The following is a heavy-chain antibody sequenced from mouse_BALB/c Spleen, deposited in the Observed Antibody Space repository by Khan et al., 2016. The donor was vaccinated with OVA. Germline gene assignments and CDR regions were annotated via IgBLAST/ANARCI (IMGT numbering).Heavy chain of an antibody. CDR2: VSTGGSYP. CDR1: GFTFSTYG. D-gene: IGHD1-1*01. Sequence: EVELVESGGDLVKPGGSLKLSCAASGFTFSTYGMSWVRQTPDKRLEWVAPVSTGGSYPYYPDSVKGRFTISRDNAKNTLYLQMSGLKSEDTAMFYCTRLAYYYDSEGFAYWGQGTLVTVSA. V-gene: IGHV5-6*01. J-gene: IGHJ3*01. CDR3: TRLAYYYDSEGFAY.